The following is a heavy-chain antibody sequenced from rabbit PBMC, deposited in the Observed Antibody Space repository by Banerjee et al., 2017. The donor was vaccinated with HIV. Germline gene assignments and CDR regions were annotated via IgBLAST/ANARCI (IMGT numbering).Heavy chain of an antibody. J-gene: IGHJ4*01. CDR3: AMFFSNSGYYRDL. V-gene: IGHV1S47*01. CDR2: IDTGDGST. D-gene: IGHD1-1*01. Sequence: QEQLVESGGGLVTLGGSLTLSCKASGFDFSSYGVSWVRQAPGKGLEWIGYIDTGDGSTYYVSWVNGRFTISLDNAQTTVFLQMTSLTDADTATYFCAMFFSNSGYYRDLWGQGTLVTVS. CDR1: GFDFSSYG.